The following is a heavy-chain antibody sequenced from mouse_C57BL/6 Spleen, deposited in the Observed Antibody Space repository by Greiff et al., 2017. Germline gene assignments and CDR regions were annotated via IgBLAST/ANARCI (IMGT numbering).Heavy chain of an antibody. D-gene: IGHD2-4*01. V-gene: IGHV1-81*01. CDR1: GYTFTSYG. CDR2: IYPRSGNT. Sequence: QVQLKQSGAELARPGASVKLSCKASGYTFTSYGISWVKQRTGQGLEWIGEIYPRSGNTYYNEKFKGKATLTADKSSSTAYMELRSLTSEDSAVYFCRDYENAMDDWGQGTSVTVSS. CDR3: RDYENAMDD. J-gene: IGHJ4*01.